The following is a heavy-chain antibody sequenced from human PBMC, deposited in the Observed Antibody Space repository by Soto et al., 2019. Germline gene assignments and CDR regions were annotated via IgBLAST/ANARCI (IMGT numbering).Heavy chain of an antibody. CDR1: GYNFPGNY. J-gene: IGHJ4*02. Sequence: QVQLVQSGAEVKKPGASVKVSCKASGYNFPGNYMHWVRQAPGQGLEWMALINPTTGGTSYAQKFQGRVTMTWDTSISTAYMELSRLTSDDTAIYYCARGYCSSSGCSHYFDYWGQGTLVTVSS. CDR3: ARGYCSSSGCSHYFDY. CDR2: INPTTGGT. D-gene: IGHD2-2*01. V-gene: IGHV1-2*02.